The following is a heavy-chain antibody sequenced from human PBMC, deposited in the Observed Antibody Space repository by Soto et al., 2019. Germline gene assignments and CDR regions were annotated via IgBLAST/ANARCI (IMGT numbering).Heavy chain of an antibody. V-gene: IGHV4-34*01. CDR1: GGSFANYY. Sequence: SETLSLTCAVYGGSFANYYWNWIRQPPGKGLEWIGEINYSGSTDYNPSLESRVTISVDTSKNQFSLNLSSVTAADTAIYYCARVGSYTSGWYLDYFDYWGQGTVVTV. CDR2: INYSGST. D-gene: IGHD6-19*01. CDR3: ARVGSYTSGWYLDYFDY. J-gene: IGHJ4*02.